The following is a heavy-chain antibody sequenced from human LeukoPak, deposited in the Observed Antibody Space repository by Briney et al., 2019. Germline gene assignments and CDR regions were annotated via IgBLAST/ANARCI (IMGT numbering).Heavy chain of an antibody. V-gene: IGHV3-74*01. J-gene: IGHJ5*02. CDR3: ARAGYCSSTSCYATTTNWFDP. CDR2: INSDGSST. D-gene: IGHD2-2*01. Sequence: GGSLRLSCAASGFTFSSYWVHWVRQAPGKGLVWVSRINSDGSSTSYADPVKGRFTISRDNAKNTLYLQMNSLRAEDTAVYYCARAGYCSSTSCYATTTNWFDPWGQGTLVTVSS. CDR1: GFTFSSYW.